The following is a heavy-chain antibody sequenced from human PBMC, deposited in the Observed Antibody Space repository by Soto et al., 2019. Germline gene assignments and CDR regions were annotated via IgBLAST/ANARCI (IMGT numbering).Heavy chain of an antibody. CDR2: IIPMFGTT. J-gene: IGHJ4*02. D-gene: IGHD4-4*01. CDR3: ARDLDPWYGGNYLSLDY. V-gene: IGHV1-69*12. CDR1: GGTFSTYG. Sequence: QVQLVQSGAEVKKPGSSVKVSCKASGGTFSTYGINWVRQAPGQGLEWMGGIIPMFGTTNYAQKFQGRVTITADEPTSIAYMELSSLRSEDTAVYYCARDLDPWYGGNYLSLDYWCQGTLVTVSS.